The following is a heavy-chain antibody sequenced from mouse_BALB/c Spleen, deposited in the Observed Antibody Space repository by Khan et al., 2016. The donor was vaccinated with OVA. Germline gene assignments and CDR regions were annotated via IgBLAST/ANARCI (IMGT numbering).Heavy chain of an antibody. Sequence: VQLQQSGPELVKPGASVKISCKASGYSFTGYFMNWVMQSHGKSLEWIGRINPHIGETFYNQKFKGKATLTVDESSSTAHMELWSLASEDSAVYYCARIYGSDFDYWGQGTTLTVSS. CDR2: INPHIGET. D-gene: IGHD1-1*01. V-gene: IGHV1-20*02. J-gene: IGHJ2*01. CDR1: GYSFTGYF. CDR3: ARIYGSDFDY.